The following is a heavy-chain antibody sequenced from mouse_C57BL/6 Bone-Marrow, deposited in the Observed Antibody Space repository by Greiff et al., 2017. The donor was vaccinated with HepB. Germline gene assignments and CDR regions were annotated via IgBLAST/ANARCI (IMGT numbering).Heavy chain of an antibody. Sequence: QVQLQQPGAELVKPGASVKMSCKASGYTFTSYWITWVKQRPGQGLVWIGDIYPGSGSTNYNEKFKSKATLTVDTSSSTAYMQLSSLTSEDSAVYYCARNYGSSYGVDYWGQGTSVTVSS. CDR1: GYTFTSYW. D-gene: IGHD1-1*01. CDR2: IYPGSGST. CDR3: ARNYGSSYGVDY. J-gene: IGHJ4*01. V-gene: IGHV1-55*01.